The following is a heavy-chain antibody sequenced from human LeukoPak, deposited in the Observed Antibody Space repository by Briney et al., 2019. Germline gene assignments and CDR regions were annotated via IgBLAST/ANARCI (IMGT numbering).Heavy chain of an antibody. Sequence: PGGSLGLSCAASGFTFNTYTMNRVRQAPGKGLEWVSSISSSSSYIYYGDSVKGRFTISRDNAKNSLWLQMNSLRAEDTAVYYCARLSGSGSTDNWFDPWGQGTLVTVSS. J-gene: IGHJ5*02. CDR3: ARLSGSGSTDNWFDP. D-gene: IGHD3-10*01. V-gene: IGHV3-21*01. CDR1: GFTFNTYT. CDR2: ISSSSSYI.